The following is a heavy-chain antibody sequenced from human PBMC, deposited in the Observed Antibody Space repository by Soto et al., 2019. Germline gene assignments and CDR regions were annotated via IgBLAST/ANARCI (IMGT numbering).Heavy chain of an antibody. Sequence: QVQLVQSGGGVVQPGRSLRLSCAASGFIFSNYGMSWIRQAPGKGLEWVAVVANDATDQHYGDSVKGRFTISRDNSKSILYLQMNSLRPEDTAIYYCVKEVIKFAGPNYFEQWGQGTLVTASS. CDR2: VANDATDQ. CDR1: GFIFSNYG. J-gene: IGHJ4*02. V-gene: IGHV3-30*18. D-gene: IGHD3-10*01. CDR3: VKEVIKFAGPNYFEQ.